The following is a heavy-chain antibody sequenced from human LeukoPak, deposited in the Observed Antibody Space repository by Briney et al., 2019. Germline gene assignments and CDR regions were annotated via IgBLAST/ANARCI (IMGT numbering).Heavy chain of an antibody. CDR1: GFTFSSYA. D-gene: IGHD3-22*01. Sequence: GGSLRLSCAAYGFTFSSYAMSWVRQAPGKGLEWVSAISGSGGRTYYADSVKGRFTISRDNSKNTLYLQMNSLRAEDTAVYYCATMGSYYYDSSGYLTSHDYWGQGTLVTVSS. CDR3: ATMGSYYYDSSGYLTSHDY. CDR2: ISGSGGRT. V-gene: IGHV3-23*01. J-gene: IGHJ4*02.